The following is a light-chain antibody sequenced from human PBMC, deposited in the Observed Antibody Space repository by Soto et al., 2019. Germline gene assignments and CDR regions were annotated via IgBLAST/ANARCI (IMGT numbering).Light chain of an antibody. V-gene: IGKV4-1*01. Sequence: DIVMTQSPDSLAVSLGERATINCKSSQSVLDRSNNKNYLAWYQQKPGQPPKLVIYWASTRESGVPDRFSGSESVTDFTLAISSLQAEDGAVYFCQQYYGMPRTFGQVTKVEIK. CDR1: QSVLDRSNNKNY. CDR3: QQYYGMPRT. CDR2: WAS. J-gene: IGKJ1*01.